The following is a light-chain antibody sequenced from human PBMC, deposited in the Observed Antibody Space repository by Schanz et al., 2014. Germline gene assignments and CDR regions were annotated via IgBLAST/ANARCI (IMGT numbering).Light chain of an antibody. V-gene: IGKV3-20*01. CDR3: QQYGSSPLT. Sequence: EIVMTQSPGTLSVSPGERATLSCRASQSVSSNLAWYQQKPGQAPRLLIYDASNRATGIPARFSGSGSGADFTLTISRLEPEDFAVYYCQQYGSSPLTFGGGTNVEIK. CDR2: DAS. CDR1: QSVSSN. J-gene: IGKJ4*01.